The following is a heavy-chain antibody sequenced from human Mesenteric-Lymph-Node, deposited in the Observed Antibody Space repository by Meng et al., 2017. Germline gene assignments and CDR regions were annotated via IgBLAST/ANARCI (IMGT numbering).Heavy chain of an antibody. D-gene: IGHD5-12*01. CDR1: GYTFTGYY. V-gene: IGHV1-2*06. Sequence: ASVKVSCKASGYTFTGYYMHWVRQAPGQGLEWMGRINPNSGGTNYAQKFQGRVTMTRDTSISTAYMELSRLRSDDTAVYYCARARGFRARGDWFDPWGQGTLVAVSS. CDR3: ARARGFRARGDWFDP. CDR2: INPNSGGT. J-gene: IGHJ5*02.